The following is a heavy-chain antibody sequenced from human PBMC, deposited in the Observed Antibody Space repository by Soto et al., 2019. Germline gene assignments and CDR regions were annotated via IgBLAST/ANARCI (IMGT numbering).Heavy chain of an antibody. D-gene: IGHD3-3*01. CDR2: VIPIFGSA. V-gene: IGHV1-69*12. CDR1: GGTFSSYG. J-gene: IGHJ6*02. Sequence: QVQLVQSGAEVKKPGSSVKVSCKASGGTFSSYGISWVRQAPGQGLEWMGGVIPIFGSANYAQKFQGRVTITADGSTSTAYMQLSRLRSEDAAVYYCASSKMYDDVWSGLYGMDVWGQGTTVTVSS. CDR3: ASSKMYDDVWSGLYGMDV.